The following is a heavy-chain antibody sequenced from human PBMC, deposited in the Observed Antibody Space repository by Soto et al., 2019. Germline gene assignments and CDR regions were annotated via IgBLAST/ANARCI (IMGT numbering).Heavy chain of an antibody. CDR1: GFTVSRYE. J-gene: IGHJ4*02. CDR3: ARVGARGYFGY. CDR2: ISSSGSTK. D-gene: IGHD3-16*01. V-gene: IGHV3-48*03. Sequence: GGSLTLSSAASGFTVSRYEMNWVRQTSGKGLEWVSYISSSGSTKYYADSLKGRFTISRDNTKNSLYLQMNSLRAEDTAVYYCARVGARGYFGYGGQATLVTVSP.